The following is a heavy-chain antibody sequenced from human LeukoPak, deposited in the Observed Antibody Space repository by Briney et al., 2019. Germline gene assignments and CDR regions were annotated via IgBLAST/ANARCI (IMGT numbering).Heavy chain of an antibody. D-gene: IGHD6-13*01. Sequence: KPSETLSLTCTVSGGSINFYYWSWIRQPAGKGLEWIGRIYSTGSTNYSPSLKSRVTMSVDKSKNQFSLNLSSVTAADTAVYYCARGIADPYSFDSWGQGTLVTASS. CDR2: IYSTGST. CDR3: ARGIADPYSFDS. CDR1: GGSINFYY. J-gene: IGHJ4*02. V-gene: IGHV4-4*07.